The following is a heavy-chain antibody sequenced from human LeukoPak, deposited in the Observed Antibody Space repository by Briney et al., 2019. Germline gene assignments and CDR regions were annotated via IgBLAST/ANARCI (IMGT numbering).Heavy chain of an antibody. V-gene: IGHV4-61*02. J-gene: IGHJ5*02. Sequence: SETLSLTCTVSGDSISSGDYYWSWIRQPAGKGLEWIGRISSSGSTNYNPSLKSRVTISVDTSKNQFSLKLSSVTAADTAVYYCARHRVRFGELRNWFDPWGQGTLVTVSS. CDR3: ARHRVRFGELRNWFDP. CDR1: GDSISSGDYY. CDR2: ISSSGST. D-gene: IGHD3-10*01.